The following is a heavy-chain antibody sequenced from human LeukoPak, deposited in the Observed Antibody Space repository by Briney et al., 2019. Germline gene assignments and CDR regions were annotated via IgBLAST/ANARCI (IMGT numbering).Heavy chain of an antibody. CDR2: IHSNGYT. CDR3: TKREGPMSGSYDYFDP. CDR1: GGSISGYY. V-gene: IGHV4-4*09. J-gene: IGHJ5*02. D-gene: IGHD1-26*01. Sequence: SETLSLTCTVSGGSISGYYWSWIRQPPGQGLEWIAYIHSNGYTNYDPSLKSRVTISVDTSKNQFSLKVTSVTAADTAMYYCTKREGPMSGSYDYFDPWGQGTLVTVS.